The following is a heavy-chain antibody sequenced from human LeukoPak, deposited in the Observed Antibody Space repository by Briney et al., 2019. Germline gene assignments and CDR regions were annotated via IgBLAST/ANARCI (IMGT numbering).Heavy chain of an antibody. J-gene: IGHJ5*02. V-gene: IGHV4-34*01. CDR1: GGSINNYY. CDR3: AKCRWGFDP. Sequence: SDTLSLTCTVSGGSINNYYWSWIRQPPGKGLEWIGEINHSGSTNYNPSLKSRVTISVDTSKNQFSLKLSSVTAADTAVYYCAKCRWGFDPWGQGTLVTVSS. D-gene: IGHD4-23*01. CDR2: INHSGST.